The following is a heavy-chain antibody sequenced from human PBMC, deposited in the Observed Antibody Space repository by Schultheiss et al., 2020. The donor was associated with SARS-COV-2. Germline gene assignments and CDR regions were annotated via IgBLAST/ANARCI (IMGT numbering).Heavy chain of an antibody. CDR2: IYYSGST. Sequence: SETLSLTCAVYGGSFSGYYWSWIRQHPGKGLEWIGYIYYSGSTYYNPSLKSRVTISVDTSKNQFSLKLSSVTAADTAVYYCAIKGRLGIEDYWGQGTLVTVSS. V-gene: IGHV4-34*01. D-gene: IGHD7-27*01. CDR3: AIKGRLGIEDY. CDR1: GGSFSGYY. J-gene: IGHJ4*02.